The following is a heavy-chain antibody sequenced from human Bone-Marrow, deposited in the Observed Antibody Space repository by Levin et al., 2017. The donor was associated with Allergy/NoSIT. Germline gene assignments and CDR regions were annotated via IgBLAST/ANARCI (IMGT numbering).Heavy chain of an antibody. CDR1: GASISSNNW. D-gene: IGHD2-2*01. Sequence: KPSETLSLTCAVSGASISSNNWWSWVRQPPGKGLECIGEIYHNGSSSYNPSLKSRVTMSVDKSNNQFSLKLTSVTAADTAVYYCARVPGAMLGPTSWFEPWGQGTLVTVSS. V-gene: IGHV4/OR15-8*01. J-gene: IGHJ5*02. CDR2: IYHNGSS. CDR3: ARVPGAMLGPTSWFEP.